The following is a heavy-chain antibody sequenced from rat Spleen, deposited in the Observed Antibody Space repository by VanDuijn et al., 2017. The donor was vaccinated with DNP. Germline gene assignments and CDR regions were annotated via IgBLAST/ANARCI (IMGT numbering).Heavy chain of an antibody. CDR1: GLTFSDYA. V-gene: IGHV5-17*01. Sequence: EVQLVESGGGLVQPGRSLKLSCAASGLTFSDYAMAWVRQAPKKGLEWVATISYDGSTTYYRGSVKGRFTISRDNAKSTLYLQMDSLRSEDTATYYCARIGAVTGTFDYWGQGVMVTVSS. CDR2: ISYDGSTT. D-gene: IGHD5-1*01. CDR3: ARIGAVTGTFDY. J-gene: IGHJ2*01.